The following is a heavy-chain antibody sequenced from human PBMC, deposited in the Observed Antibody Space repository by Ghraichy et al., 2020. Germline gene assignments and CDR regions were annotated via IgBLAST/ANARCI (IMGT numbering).Heavy chain of an antibody. CDR3: GNAPDYYGSGIRSGGGFVEFDI. CDR1: GFTFSSYA. J-gene: IGHJ3*02. CDR2: ISGSGGST. V-gene: IGHV3-23*01. D-gene: IGHD3-10*01. Sequence: GGSLRLSCAASGFTFSSYAMSWVRQAPGKGLEWVSAISGSGGSTYYADSVKGRFTISRDNSKNTLYLQMNSLRAEDTAVYYCGNAPDYYGSGIRSGGGFVEFDIWGQGTMVTVSS.